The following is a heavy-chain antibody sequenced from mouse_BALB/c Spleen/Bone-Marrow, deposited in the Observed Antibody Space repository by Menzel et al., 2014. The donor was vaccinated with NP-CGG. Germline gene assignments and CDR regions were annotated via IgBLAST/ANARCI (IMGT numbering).Heavy chain of an antibody. CDR1: GYAFSSSW. V-gene: IGHV1-82*01. CDR2: IYPGDGDT. D-gene: IGHD1-3*01. Sequence: VQLQQSGPALVKPGASVKISCKASGYAFSSSWMNWVKQRPGQGLEWIGRIYPGDGDTNYNGKFKGKATLTADKSSSTAYMQLSSLTSVDSAVYFCAKSGPYDYAMDYWGQGTSVTVSS. CDR3: AKSGPYDYAMDY. J-gene: IGHJ4*01.